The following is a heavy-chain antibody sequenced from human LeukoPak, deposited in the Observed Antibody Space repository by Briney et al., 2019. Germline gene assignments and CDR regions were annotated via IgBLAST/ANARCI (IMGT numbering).Heavy chain of an antibody. V-gene: IGHV7-4-1*02. Sequence: ASVKVSCKASGYTFTRYAMNWVRQAPGQGLEWMGWINTNTGNPTYAQGFTGRFVFSLDTSVSTAYLQISSLKAEDTAVYYCAREVGDSSLNWFDPWGQGTLVTVSS. CDR2: INTNTGNP. CDR1: GYTFTRYA. CDR3: AREVGDSSLNWFDP. J-gene: IGHJ5*02. D-gene: IGHD3-22*01.